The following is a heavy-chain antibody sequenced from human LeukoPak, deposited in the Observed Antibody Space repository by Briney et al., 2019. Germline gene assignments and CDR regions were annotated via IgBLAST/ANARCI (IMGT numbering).Heavy chain of an antibody. Sequence: GGSLRLSCAASGFTFSTYAMTWVRQAPGKGLDWVSGISGSGGTTYYADSVKGRFTISRDNSKNTLYLQMNSLRAEDTAVYYCAKDAGRTKVLYFDYWGQGTLVTVSS. CDR1: GFTFSTYA. V-gene: IGHV3-23*01. D-gene: IGHD6-13*01. CDR2: ISGSGGTT. CDR3: AKDAGRTKVLYFDY. J-gene: IGHJ4*02.